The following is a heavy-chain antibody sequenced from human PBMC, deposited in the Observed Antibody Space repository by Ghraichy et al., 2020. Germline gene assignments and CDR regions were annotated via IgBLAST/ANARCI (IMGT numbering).Heavy chain of an antibody. V-gene: IGHV1-18*01. CDR3: ARDARWYPPPSSLNDYLMDV. J-gene: IGHJ6*02. D-gene: IGHD3-16*01. Sequence: GWGGRAPGQGVEWRGWITIYKGDTKYGPKFQGRGTLTRDTSTTTAYMELRSLRPDDTAVYYCARDARWYPPPSSLNDYLMDVWGQGTTVIVSS. CDR2: ITIYKGDT.